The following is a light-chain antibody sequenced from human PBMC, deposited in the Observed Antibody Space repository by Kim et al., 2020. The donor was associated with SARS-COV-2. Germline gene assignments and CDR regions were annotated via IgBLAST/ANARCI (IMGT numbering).Light chain of an antibody. Sequence: SATRNCNGNSNNVGNRGAALLKQSQGHAPKLLSYREHTRPSGISERFSASRSGNTASLTITGLQPEDEADYYCSAWDSSLSAWVFGGGTQLTVL. V-gene: IGLV10-54*01. J-gene: IGLJ3*02. CDR1: SNNVGNRG. CDR3: SAWDSSLSAWV. CDR2: REH.